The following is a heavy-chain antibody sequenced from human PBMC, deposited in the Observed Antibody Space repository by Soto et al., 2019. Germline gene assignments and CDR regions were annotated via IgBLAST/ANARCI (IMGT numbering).Heavy chain of an antibody. CDR1: GFTFSSYS. CDR3: ARDLGSSWFWFDP. Sequence: GSLRLSCAASGFTFSSYSMNWVRQAPGKGLEWVSSISSSSSYIYYADSVKGRFTISRDNAKNSLYLQMNSLRAEDTAVYYCARDLGSSWFWFDPWGQGTLVTVSS. V-gene: IGHV3-21*01. J-gene: IGHJ5*02. CDR2: ISSSSSYI. D-gene: IGHD6-13*01.